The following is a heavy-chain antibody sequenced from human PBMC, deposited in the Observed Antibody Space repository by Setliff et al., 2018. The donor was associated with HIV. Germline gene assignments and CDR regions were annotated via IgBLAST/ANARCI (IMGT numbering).Heavy chain of an antibody. D-gene: IGHD3-16*01. V-gene: IGHV3-21*04. CDR2: ISSSTYI. Sequence: PGGSLRLSCAASGFTFSSYSMNWVRQAPGKGLEWVSSISSSTYIYCADSVKGRFTISRDNAKNSLYLQMNSLRAEDTAVYYCVRDWQSLDWGRGGDCWGQGTLVTVSS. CDR1: GFTFSSYS. CDR3: VRDWQSLDWGRGGDC. J-gene: IGHJ4*02.